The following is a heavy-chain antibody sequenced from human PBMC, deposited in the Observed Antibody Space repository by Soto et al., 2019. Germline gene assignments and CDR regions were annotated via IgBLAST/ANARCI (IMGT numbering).Heavy chain of an antibody. CDR2: IYYSGTT. CDR3: AREVSGWYFWFDP. CDR1: GGSMRSYY. D-gene: IGHD6-19*01. V-gene: IGHV4-59*01. J-gene: IGHJ5*02. Sequence: SETLSLTCTVSGGSMRSYYWSWIRQPPGKGLEWIGHIYYSGTTKYNPSLKSRVTIAVDTTKKQLSLKLNSLTAADTAVYYCAREVSGWYFWFDPWGQGTLVTVSS.